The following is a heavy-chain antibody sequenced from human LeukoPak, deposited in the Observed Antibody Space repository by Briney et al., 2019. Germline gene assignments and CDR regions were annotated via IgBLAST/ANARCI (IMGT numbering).Heavy chain of an antibody. CDR3: ARTLAAAGTRIPYYFNY. D-gene: IGHD6-13*01. CDR1: GGSSSGYY. J-gene: IGHJ4*02. V-gene: IGHV4-34*01. CDR2: INHSGST. Sequence: PSETLSLTCAVYGGSSSGYYWSWIRQPPGKGLEWIGEINHSGSTNFNPSLKSRVTISVDTSKNQVSLKLRSVTAADTAVYFCARTLAAAGTRIPYYFNYWGQGTLVTVSS.